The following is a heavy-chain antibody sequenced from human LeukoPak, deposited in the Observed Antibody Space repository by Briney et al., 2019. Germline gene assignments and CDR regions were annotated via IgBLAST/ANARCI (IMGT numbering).Heavy chain of an antibody. V-gene: IGHV1-8*01. CDR3: ARAYDETVAGFSDY. CDR1: GYTFTSYD. J-gene: IGHJ4*02. CDR2: MNPNSGNT. D-gene: IGHD6-19*01. Sequence: ASVKVSCKASGYTFTSYDINWVRQATGQGLEWMGWMNPNSGNTGYAQKLQGRVTMTTDTSTSTAYMELRSLRSDDTAVYYCARAYDETVAGFSDYWGQGTLVTVSS.